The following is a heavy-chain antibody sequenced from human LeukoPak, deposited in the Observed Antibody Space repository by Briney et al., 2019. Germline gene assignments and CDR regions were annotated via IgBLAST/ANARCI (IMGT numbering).Heavy chain of an antibody. CDR1: GGSISSYH. CDR2: IYYSGST. V-gene: IGHV4-59*01. CDR3: ARARNYYDSSDYYYEGDAFDI. J-gene: IGHJ3*02. D-gene: IGHD3-22*01. Sequence: PSGTLSLTCTVSGGSISSYHWSWIRQPPGKGLECIGYIYYSGSTHYNPSLKSRVTISVDTSKNQFSLQLSSVTAADTAAYFCARARNYYDSSDYYYEGDAFDIWGQGTMVTVSS.